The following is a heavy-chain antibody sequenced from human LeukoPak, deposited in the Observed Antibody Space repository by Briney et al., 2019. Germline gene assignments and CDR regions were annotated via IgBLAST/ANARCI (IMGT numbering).Heavy chain of an antibody. CDR3: ASSYYAGYSSSWYNWYFDL. V-gene: IGHV1-8*01. Sequence: ASVKVSCKASGYTFTSYDINWVRQATGQGLEWMGWMNPNSGNTGYVQKFQGRVTMTRNTSISTAYMELSSLRSEDTAVYYCASSYYAGYSSSWYNWYFDLWGRGTLVAVSS. CDR1: GYTFTSYD. D-gene: IGHD6-13*01. CDR2: MNPNSGNT. J-gene: IGHJ2*01.